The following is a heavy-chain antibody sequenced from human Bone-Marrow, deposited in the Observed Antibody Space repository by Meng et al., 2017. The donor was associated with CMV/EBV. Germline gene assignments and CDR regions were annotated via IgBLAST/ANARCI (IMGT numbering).Heavy chain of an antibody. CDR3: ARASRDGDYFDY. CDR1: GYTFTGYY. CDR2: INPNSGGT. J-gene: IGHJ4*02. D-gene: IGHD5-24*01. V-gene: IGHV1-2*02. Sequence: ASVKVSCKASGYTFTGYYMHWVRQAPGQGLEWMGWINPNSGGTNYAQKFQGRVTMTRDTSISTAYMELSRLRPDDTAVYYCARASRDGDYFDYWGQGTLVTVSS.